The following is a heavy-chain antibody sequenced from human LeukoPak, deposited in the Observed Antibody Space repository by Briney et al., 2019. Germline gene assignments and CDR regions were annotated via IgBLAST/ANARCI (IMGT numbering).Heavy chain of an antibody. CDR3: ARGAAMDTPFDY. CDR1: GGSLSSYY. Sequence: PSETLSLTCTVSGGSLSSYYWSWIRQPAGKGLEWIGRIYTSGNTNYNPSLKSRVTMSVDTSKNQFSLKLRSVTAADTAVYYCARGAAMDTPFDYWGQGTLVTVSS. D-gene: IGHD5-18*01. CDR2: IYTSGNT. V-gene: IGHV4-4*07. J-gene: IGHJ4*02.